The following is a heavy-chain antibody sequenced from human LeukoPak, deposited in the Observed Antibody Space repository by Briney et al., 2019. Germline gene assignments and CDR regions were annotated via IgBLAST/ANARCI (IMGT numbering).Heavy chain of an antibody. CDR2: ISSSSSYI. CDR1: GFTFSSHW. D-gene: IGHD2-15*01. CDR3: ARGRLGYCSGGSCYSDAFDI. V-gene: IGHV3-21*01. J-gene: IGHJ3*02. Sequence: PGGSLRFSCAASGFTFSSHWMNWVRQAPGKGLEWVSSISSSSSYIYYADSVKGRFTISRDNAKNSLYLQMNSLRAEDTAVYYCARGRLGYCSGGSCYSDAFDIWGQGTMVTVSS.